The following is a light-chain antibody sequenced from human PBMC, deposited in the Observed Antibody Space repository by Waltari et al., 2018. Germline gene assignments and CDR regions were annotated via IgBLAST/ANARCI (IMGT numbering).Light chain of an antibody. Sequence: QSALTQPASVSGSPGQSITISCTGTSSDVGGYHYVSWYQQHPGKAPKLMIYDVSNRPSGVSNRVSGSKSGNTASLTISGLQAEDEADYYCSSYTSSSTLWVFGGGTKLTVL. CDR3: SSYTSSSTLWV. CDR1: SSDVGGYHY. J-gene: IGLJ3*02. V-gene: IGLV2-14*03. CDR2: DVS.